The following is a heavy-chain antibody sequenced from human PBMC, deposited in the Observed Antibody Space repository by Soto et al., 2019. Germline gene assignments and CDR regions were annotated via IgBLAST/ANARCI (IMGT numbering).Heavy chain of an antibody. CDR1: GGSVSSGSYY. V-gene: IGHV4-61*01. CDR2: IYYSGST. D-gene: IGHD6-13*01. CDR3: ARGIGGSSWYNWFDH. J-gene: IGHJ5*02. Sequence: SETLSLTCTVSGGSVSSGSYYWSWIRQPPGKGLEWIGYIYYSGSTNYNPSLKSRVTISVDTSKNQFSLRLSSVTAADTAVYYCARGIGGSSWYNWFDHWGQGTLVTVSS.